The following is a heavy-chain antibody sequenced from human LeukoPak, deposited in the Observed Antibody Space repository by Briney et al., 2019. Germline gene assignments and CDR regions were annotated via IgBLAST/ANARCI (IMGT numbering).Heavy chain of an antibody. CDR2: VNAESTDI. CDR3: ARDTFEPLVIDF. D-gene: IGHD6-13*01. V-gene: IGHV3-21*05. J-gene: IGHJ4*02. Sequence: GGSLRLSCAASGFSFRRYAMNWVRQAPGKGLEWVAYVNAESTDILYADSVRGRFTISRDSAKNSLYLQMNSLRAEDRGVYYCARDTFEPLVIDFWGQGTLVTVSS. CDR1: GFSFRRYA.